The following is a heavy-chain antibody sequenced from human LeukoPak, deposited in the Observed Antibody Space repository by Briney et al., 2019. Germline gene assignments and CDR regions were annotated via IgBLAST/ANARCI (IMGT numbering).Heavy chain of an antibody. Sequence: SETLSLTCAVSGYSISNSYYWGWIRQPPGKGLEWIGSIYHTGGTYYNPSLKSRVTISIDTSKNQFSLNLSSVTAADTAVYYCARDAQTYYYDTSGDYFEYWGQGTLGTVSS. D-gene: IGHD3-22*01. V-gene: IGHV4-38-2*02. CDR2: IYHTGGT. J-gene: IGHJ4*02. CDR1: GYSISNSYY. CDR3: ARDAQTYYYDTSGDYFEY.